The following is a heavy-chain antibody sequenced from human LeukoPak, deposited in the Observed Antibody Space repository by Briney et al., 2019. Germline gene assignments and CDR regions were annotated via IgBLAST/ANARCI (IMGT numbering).Heavy chain of an antibody. CDR1: GGSISTPGYY. CDR3: ARHALATVTDSSFDY. Sequence: SASLSLTCTVSGGSISTPGYYWGWIRQPPGKGLEWIVSLYHSGSTYYAQSVKSRSTISGDKSKNQLSLKLSSVTAADTAVFYCARHALATVTDSSFDYWGQGTLVTVSS. CDR2: LYHSGST. D-gene: IGHD2-21*02. J-gene: IGHJ4*02. V-gene: IGHV4-39*01.